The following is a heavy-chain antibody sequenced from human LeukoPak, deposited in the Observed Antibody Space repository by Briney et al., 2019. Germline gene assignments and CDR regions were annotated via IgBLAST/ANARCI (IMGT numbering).Heavy chain of an antibody. D-gene: IGHD1-7*01. CDR1: GGSISSYY. CDR3: ARGNWNYVWFDP. J-gene: IGHJ5*02. V-gene: IGHV4-59*01. CDR2: IYYSGST. Sequence: SETLSLTCTVSGGSISSYYWSWIRQPPGKGLEWIGYIYYSGSTNYNPSLKSRVTISVDTSKNQFSLKLSSVTAADTAVYYCARGNWNYVWFDPWGQGTLVTVSS.